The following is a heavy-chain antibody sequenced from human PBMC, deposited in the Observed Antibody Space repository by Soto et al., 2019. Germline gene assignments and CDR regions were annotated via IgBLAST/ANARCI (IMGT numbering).Heavy chain of an antibody. CDR2: IYYSGST. D-gene: IGHD5-18*01. CDR3: ARVFVGTAMVGYYYYHGMDV. J-gene: IGHJ6*02. Sequence: SETLSLTCTVSRGSISSGGYYWSWVRQQPGKGLEWIGYIYYSGSTNYNPSLKSRVTISVDTSKNQFSLKLGSVTAADTAVYYCARVFVGTAMVGYYYYHGMDVWGQGTTVTVSS. CDR1: RGSISSGGYY. V-gene: IGHV4-31*03.